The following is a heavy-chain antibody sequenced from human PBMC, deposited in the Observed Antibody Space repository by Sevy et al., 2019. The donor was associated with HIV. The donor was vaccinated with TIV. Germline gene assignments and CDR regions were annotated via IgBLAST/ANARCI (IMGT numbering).Heavy chain of an antibody. D-gene: IGHD5-18*01. V-gene: IGHV3-23*01. Sequence: GGSLRLSCAASGFTFSSYAMSWVRQAPGKGLEWVSAISGSGGSTDYANSVKGRFTISRDNSKNTLYLQMNSLRAEDTAVYYCAKELPDTAMARTPGPFDYWGQGTLVTVSS. J-gene: IGHJ4*02. CDR2: ISGSGGST. CDR3: AKELPDTAMARTPGPFDY. CDR1: GFTFSSYA.